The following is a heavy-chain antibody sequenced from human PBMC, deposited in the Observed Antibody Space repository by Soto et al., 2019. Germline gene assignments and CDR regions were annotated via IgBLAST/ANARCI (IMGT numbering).Heavy chain of an antibody. D-gene: IGHD3-10*01. CDR3: ALDSGSDVFDI. Sequence: QVQLVQSGAEVKKTGSSVKVSCKASGGSFSSYTISWVRQAPGQGLEWMGRIVPMVGRTIYAQKFQGRVAIAADKSTPTAYMDLSNLASEDTDMYYCALDSGSDVFDIWGQGTLVTVSS. CDR2: IVPMVGRT. CDR1: GGSFSSYT. V-gene: IGHV1-69*02. J-gene: IGHJ3*02.